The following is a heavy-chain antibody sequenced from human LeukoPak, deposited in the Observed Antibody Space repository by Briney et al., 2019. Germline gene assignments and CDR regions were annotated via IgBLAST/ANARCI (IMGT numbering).Heavy chain of an antibody. D-gene: IGHD3-10*01. CDR3: ARGTMATVGELWVHWFDP. V-gene: IGHV1-8*01. Sequence: ASVKVSCKASGYTFTSYDINWVQQATGQGLEWMGWMNPNSGNTGYAQKFLGRVTMTRNTSISTAYMELSSLRSEDTAVYYCARGTMATVGELWVHWFDPWGQGTLVTVSS. J-gene: IGHJ5*02. CDR1: GYTFTSYD. CDR2: MNPNSGNT.